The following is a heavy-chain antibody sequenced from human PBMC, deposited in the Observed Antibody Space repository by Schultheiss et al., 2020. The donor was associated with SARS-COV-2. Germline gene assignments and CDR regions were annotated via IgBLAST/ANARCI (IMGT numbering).Heavy chain of an antibody. CDR1: GYSISSGYY. V-gene: IGHV4-38-2*01. D-gene: IGHD2-2*02. CDR3: ARAKDCSSTSCYTHWFDP. Sequence: SETLSLTCAVSGYSISSGYYWGWIRQPPGKGLEWIGSIYHSGSTNYNPSLKSRVTISVDTSKNQFSLKLSSVTAADTAVYYCARAKDCSSTSCYTHWFDPWGQGTLVTVSS. J-gene: IGHJ5*02. CDR2: IYHSGST.